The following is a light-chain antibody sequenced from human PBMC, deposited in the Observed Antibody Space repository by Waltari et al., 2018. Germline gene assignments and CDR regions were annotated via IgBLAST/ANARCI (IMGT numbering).Light chain of an antibody. CDR2: DVS. CDR1: QSVVTY. V-gene: IGKV3-11*01. J-gene: IGKJ4*01. Sequence: IVLTQSPATLSLSPGERATLSCRASQSVVTYLAWFQQKPGQAPRLLMYDVSKRPTGIPARFSGSGSGTDFTLTISSLEPEDFGVYYCQQRASSWVTFGGGTKVDIK. CDR3: QQRASSWVT.